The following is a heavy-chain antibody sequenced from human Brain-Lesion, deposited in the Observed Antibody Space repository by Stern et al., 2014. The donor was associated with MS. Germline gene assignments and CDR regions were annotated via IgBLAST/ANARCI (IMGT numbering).Heavy chain of an antibody. V-gene: IGHV4-61*02. J-gene: IGHJ6*02. CDR1: GGSISSGGYY. CDR3: ARGRVVPGFQYYATDV. CDR2: IFNSGST. D-gene: IGHD2-2*01. Sequence: QLVQSGPGLVKPSQTLSLSCTVSGGSISSGGYYWSWIRQPAGKGLEWIGRIFNSGSTSYNPSLKSRVNLSIDTSKNPFSLRLNSMTAADTAVYYCARGRVVPGFQYYATDVWGQGTTVIVSS.